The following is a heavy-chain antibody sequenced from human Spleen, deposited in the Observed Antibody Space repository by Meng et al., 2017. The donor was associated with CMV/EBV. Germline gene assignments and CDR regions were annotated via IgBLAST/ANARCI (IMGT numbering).Heavy chain of an antibody. D-gene: IGHD3-3*01. V-gene: IGHV1-18*01. J-gene: IGHJ5*02. CDR2: ISAYNGNT. CDR3: ARDSTATIFGVVPNFDP. CDR1: YTFPSYG. Sequence: YTFPSYGISWVRPAPGQGLEWMGWISAYNGNTNYAQKLQGRVTMTTDTSTSTAYMELRSLRSDDTAVYYCARDSTATIFGVVPNFDPWGQGTLVTVSS.